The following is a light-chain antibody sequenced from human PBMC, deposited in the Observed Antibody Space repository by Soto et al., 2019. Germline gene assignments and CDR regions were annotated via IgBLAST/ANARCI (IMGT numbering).Light chain of an antibody. CDR2: GAS. V-gene: IGKV1-17*03. CDR3: LHHYNYPWK. Sequence: DIQMTQSPSAISASVGDRVTITCRASQGISNYLAWFQQRPGKVPKRLIYGASTLQSGVPSRFSGSGSGTDFTLTISSLQPEDLATYYCLHHYNYPWKCGQGTKVAI. CDR1: QGISNY. J-gene: IGKJ1*01.